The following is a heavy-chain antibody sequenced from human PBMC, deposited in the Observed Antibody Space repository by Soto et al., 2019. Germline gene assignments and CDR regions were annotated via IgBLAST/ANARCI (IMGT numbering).Heavy chain of an antibody. CDR3: ARDSGGLLLWFGFPESAFDI. V-gene: IGHV1-18*01. CDR2: ISACNGNT. J-gene: IGHJ3*02. Sequence: GASVKVSCKASGYTFTSYGISWVRQAPGQGLEWMGWISACNGNTNYAQKLQGRVTMTTDTSTSTAYMELRSLRSDDTAVYYCARDSGGLLLWFGFPESAFDIWGQGTMVTVSS. CDR1: GYTFTSYG. D-gene: IGHD3-10*01.